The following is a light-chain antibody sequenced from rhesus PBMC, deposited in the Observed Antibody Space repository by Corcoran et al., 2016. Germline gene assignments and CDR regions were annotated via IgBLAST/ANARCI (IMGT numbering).Light chain of an antibody. CDR3: QHVCFIPLT. CDR1: QGIDNN. J-gene: IGKJ4*01. CDR2: AAS. V-gene: IGKV1S17*01. Sequence: DIQMTQSPSSLSASVGDRVTITRQASQGIDNNIAWYQQKPGKVPKLLIYAASTLQNGVPSRCSGSGSWTDFTLTISSLQPEYFATYYCQHVCFIPLTFGGGTKVEIK.